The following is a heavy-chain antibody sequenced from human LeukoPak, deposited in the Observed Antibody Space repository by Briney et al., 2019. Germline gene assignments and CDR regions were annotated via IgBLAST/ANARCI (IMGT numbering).Heavy chain of an antibody. CDR3: ARDLKADCSGGSCYRKSYWFDP. Sequence: SETLSLTCTVSGGSISSGSYYWSWIRQPAGKGLEWIGRIYTSGSTNYNPSLKSRVTISVDTSKNQFSLKLSSVTAADTAVYYCARDLKADCSGGSCYRKSYWFDPWGQGTLVTVSS. V-gene: IGHV4-61*02. CDR2: IYTSGST. CDR1: GGSISSGSYY. J-gene: IGHJ5*02. D-gene: IGHD2-15*01.